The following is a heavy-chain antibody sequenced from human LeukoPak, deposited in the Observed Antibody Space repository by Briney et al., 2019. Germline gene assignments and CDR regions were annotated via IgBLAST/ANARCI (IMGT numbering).Heavy chain of an antibody. J-gene: IGHJ4*02. CDR3: ASAAGWESAY. D-gene: IGHD1-26*01. CDR2: INQDGSEK. CDR1: GTTFDSHY. Sequence: GGSLRLSCAASGTTFDSHYMTWVRQTPEKGLEWVANINQDGSEKNYVDSVRSRFTISRDNAKKSLYLQMNSLRAEDTAVYYCASAAGWESAYWGQETLVTVSS. V-gene: IGHV3-7*01.